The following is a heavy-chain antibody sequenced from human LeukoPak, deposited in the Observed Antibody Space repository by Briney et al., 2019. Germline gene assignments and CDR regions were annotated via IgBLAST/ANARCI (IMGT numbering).Heavy chain of an antibody. D-gene: IGHD6-13*01. J-gene: IGHJ4*02. CDR3: AREQTGITR. CDR1: GYTFTSYA. V-gene: IGHV1-3*01. Sequence: GASVKVSCKASGYTFTSYAMHWVRQAPGQRLEWMGWINAGNSNTKYSQKFQGRVTITRDTSASTAYMELSSLRSEDTAVYYCAREQTGITRWGQGTLVTVSS. CDR2: INAGNSNT.